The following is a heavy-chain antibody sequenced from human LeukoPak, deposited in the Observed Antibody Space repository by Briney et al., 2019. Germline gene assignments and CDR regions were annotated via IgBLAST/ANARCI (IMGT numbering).Heavy chain of an antibody. CDR2: INTDGSST. V-gene: IGHV3-74*01. CDR1: GFTFSSYW. J-gene: IGHJ3*02. CDR3: ARFSSWNAFDI. D-gene: IGHD6-13*01. Sequence: LPGGSLRLSCAASGFTFSSYWMHWVRQAPGKGLVWVSRINTDGSSTSYADSVKGRFTISRDNAKNTLYLQMNSLRAEDMAVYYCARFSSWNAFDIWGQGTMVTVSS.